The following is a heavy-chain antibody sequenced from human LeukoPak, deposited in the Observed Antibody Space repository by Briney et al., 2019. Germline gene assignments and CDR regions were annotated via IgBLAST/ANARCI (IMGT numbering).Heavy chain of an antibody. CDR3: ARGVPSSWSGDEYFQH. J-gene: IGHJ1*01. CDR2: LNPNSGET. V-gene: IGHV1-8*03. CDR1: GYTFTSYG. Sequence: ASVKVSCKASGYTFTSYGINWVRQATGQGPEWMAWLNPNSGETGLAQKFQGRLTITRDTSINTAYMELNSLGSEDTAVYYCARGVPSSWSGDEYFQHWGQGTLVTVSS. D-gene: IGHD6-13*01.